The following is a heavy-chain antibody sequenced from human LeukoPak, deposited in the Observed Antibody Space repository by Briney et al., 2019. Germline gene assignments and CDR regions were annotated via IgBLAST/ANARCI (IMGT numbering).Heavy chain of an antibody. D-gene: IGHD1-26*01. CDR1: GYTLTELS. CDR3: GTELASVRTTTRHY. J-gene: IGHJ4*02. Sequence: ASVKVSCKVSGYTLTELSMHWVRQAPGKGLEWMGGFDPEDGETIYAQKFQGRVTMTEDTSIDTAYMGLSSLRSEDTAVYYCGTELASVRTTTRHYWGQGTLVTVSS. CDR2: FDPEDGET. V-gene: IGHV1-24*01.